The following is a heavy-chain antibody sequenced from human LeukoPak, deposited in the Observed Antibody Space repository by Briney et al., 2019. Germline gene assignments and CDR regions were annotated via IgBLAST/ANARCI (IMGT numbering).Heavy chain of an antibody. V-gene: IGHV3-23*01. Sequence: GGSLRLSCAASGFTFSSYAMSWVRQAPGKGLEWVSAISGSGGSTYYADSVKGRFTISRDNSKNTLYLQMNSLRAEDTAVYYCASQEYSSSGGDYWGQGTLVTVSS. CDR2: ISGSGGST. CDR3: ASQEYSSSGGDY. CDR1: GFTFSSYA. J-gene: IGHJ4*02. D-gene: IGHD6-6*01.